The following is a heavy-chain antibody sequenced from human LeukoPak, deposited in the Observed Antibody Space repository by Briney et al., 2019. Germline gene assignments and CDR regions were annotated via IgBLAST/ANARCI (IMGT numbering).Heavy chain of an antibody. D-gene: IGHD1-14*01. Sequence: GGSLRPSCAASGFTFSSYAMSWVRQAPGKGLEWVSAISGSGGSTYYADSVKGRFTISRDNSKNTLYLQMNSLRAEDTAVYYCAKSRAGIKEAFDIWGQGTMVTVSS. CDR3: AKSRAGIKEAFDI. CDR2: ISGSGGST. V-gene: IGHV3-23*01. CDR1: GFTFSSYA. J-gene: IGHJ3*02.